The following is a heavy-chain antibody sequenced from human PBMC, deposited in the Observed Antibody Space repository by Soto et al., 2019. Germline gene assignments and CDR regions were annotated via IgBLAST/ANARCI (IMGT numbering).Heavy chain of an antibody. CDR1: GFSFHTYE. Sequence: EVQLVESGGGLVQPGGSLRLSCAASGFSFHTYEMNWVRQAPGKGLEWVSYISPSGSTIYYADSVKGRFTISRDNGKNSLYLQMNSLSAEDTAVYYCAYGGSCDYWGQGTQVIVSS. J-gene: IGHJ4*02. CDR2: ISPSGSTI. CDR3: AYGGSCDY. V-gene: IGHV3-48*03. D-gene: IGHD1-26*01.